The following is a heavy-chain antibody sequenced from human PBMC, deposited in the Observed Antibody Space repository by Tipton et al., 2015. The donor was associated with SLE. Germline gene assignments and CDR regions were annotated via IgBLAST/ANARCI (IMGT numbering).Heavy chain of an antibody. J-gene: IGHJ4*02. CDR3: ARGISSGWWNY. V-gene: IGHV4-34*01. CDR2: INHSGST. D-gene: IGHD6-19*01. Sequence: LRLSCAVYGGSFSGYYGSWIRQPPGKGLEWIGEINHSGSTNYNPSLKSRVTISVDTSKNQFSLKLSSVTAADTAVYYCARGISSGWWNYWGQGTLVAVSS. CDR1: GGSFSGYY.